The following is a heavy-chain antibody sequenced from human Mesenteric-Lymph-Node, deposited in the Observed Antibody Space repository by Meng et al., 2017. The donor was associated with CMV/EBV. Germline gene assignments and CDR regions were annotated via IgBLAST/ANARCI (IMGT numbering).Heavy chain of an antibody. CDR1: GFTFNNYW. Sequence: GGSLRLSCAASGFTFNNYWMHWVRQAPGKGLVWVSRINSDGTSTNYADSVKGRFTISRDNAKNVLYLQVNSLRADDTAVYYCARGSPYYDFYYFYGLDVWGQGTTVTVSS. D-gene: IGHD3-3*01. CDR3: ARGSPYYDFYYFYGLDV. CDR2: INSDGTST. V-gene: IGHV3-74*01. J-gene: IGHJ6*02.